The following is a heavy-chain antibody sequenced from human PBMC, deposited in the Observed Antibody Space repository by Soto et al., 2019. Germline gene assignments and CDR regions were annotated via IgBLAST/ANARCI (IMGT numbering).Heavy chain of an antibody. V-gene: IGHV3-21*05. D-gene: IGHD3-10*01. Sequence: PGGSLRLSCAASGFTFSDYSMNWVRRAPGKGLVWVSCINSSGSNIYYADSVKGRFTISRDNAKNTLYLQMNGLRAEDTALYYCARWFTYGNFDYFDYWGQGTQVTVSS. CDR1: GFTFSDYS. J-gene: IGHJ4*02. CDR3: ARWFTYGNFDYFDY. CDR2: INSSGSNI.